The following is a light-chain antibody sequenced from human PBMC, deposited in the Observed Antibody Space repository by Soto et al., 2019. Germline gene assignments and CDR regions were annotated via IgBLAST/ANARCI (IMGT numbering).Light chain of an antibody. CDR2: DAS. J-gene: IGKJ1*01. CDR3: QQYNSYLT. V-gene: IGKV1-5*01. Sequence: DIQMTQSPSTLSAYVGDRVTITCRASQSISSWLAWYQQKPGKAPKLLIYDASSLESGVPSRFSGSGSGTEFTLTISSLQPDDFATYYCQQYNSYLTFGQGTKVEIK. CDR1: QSISSW.